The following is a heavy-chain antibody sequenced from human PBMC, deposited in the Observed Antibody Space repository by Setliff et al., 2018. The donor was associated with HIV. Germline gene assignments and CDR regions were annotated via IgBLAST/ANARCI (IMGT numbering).Heavy chain of an antibody. Sequence: PSETLSLTCTVSGGSISDYYWSWIRQPAGKGLEWIGRVYASGSTNYNPSLKSRVTMPVDTSNNQFSLKLSSVTAADTAVYYCAASSGWQRGDYWGQGILVTVSS. V-gene: IGHV4-4*07. J-gene: IGHJ4*02. CDR3: AASSGWQRGDY. CDR1: GGSISDYY. D-gene: IGHD6-25*01. CDR2: VYASGST.